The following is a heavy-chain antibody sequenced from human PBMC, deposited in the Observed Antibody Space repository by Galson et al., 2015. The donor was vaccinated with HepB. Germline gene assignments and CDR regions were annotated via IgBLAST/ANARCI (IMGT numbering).Heavy chain of an antibody. CDR3: AKDLGYSSSWYGRYYYYYYGMDV. J-gene: IGHJ6*02. CDR1: GFTFSSYG. CDR2: ISYDGSNK. V-gene: IGHV3-30*18. D-gene: IGHD6-13*01. Sequence: SLRLSCAASGFTFSSYGMHWVRQAPGKGLEWVAVISYDGSNKYYADSVKGRFTISRDNSKNTLYLQMNSLRAEDTAVYYCAKDLGYSSSWYGRYYYYYYGMDVWGQGTTVTVSS.